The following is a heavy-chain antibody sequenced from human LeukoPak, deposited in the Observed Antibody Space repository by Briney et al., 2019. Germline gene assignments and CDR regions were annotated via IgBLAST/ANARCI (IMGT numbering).Heavy chain of an antibody. D-gene: IGHD5-12*01. CDR1: GGTFISYA. CDR2: IIPIFGTA. CDR3: ARGNSGYDKEVFDY. J-gene: IGHJ4*02. Sequence: RASVKVSCKASGGTFISYAISWVRQAPGQGLEWMGGIIPIFGTANYAQKFQGRVTITADESTSTAYMELSSLRSEDTAVYYCARGNSGYDKEVFDYWGQGTLVTVSS. V-gene: IGHV1-69*13.